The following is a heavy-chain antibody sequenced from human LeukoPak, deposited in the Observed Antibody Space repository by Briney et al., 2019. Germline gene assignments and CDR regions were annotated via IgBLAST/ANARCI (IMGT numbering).Heavy chain of an antibody. CDR3: ARGARRKMYSSGCHFDY. Sequence: SETLSLTCAVYGGSFSGYYWSWIRQPPGKGREWIGEINHSGSTNYNPSLKSRVTISVDTSKNQFSLKLSSVTAADTAVYYCARGARRKMYSSGCHFDYWGQGTLVTVSS. CDR2: INHSGST. J-gene: IGHJ4*02. D-gene: IGHD6-19*01. CDR1: GGSFSGYY. V-gene: IGHV4-34*01.